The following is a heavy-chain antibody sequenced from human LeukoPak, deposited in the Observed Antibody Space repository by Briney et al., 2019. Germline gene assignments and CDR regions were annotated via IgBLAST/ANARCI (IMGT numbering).Heavy chain of an antibody. Sequence: GESLRLSCSASGFTFSSYAMHWVRQAPGKGLECVSAITGDGGRTYYADSVKGRFTISRDNSKNTLYLQMSSLRVEDTAVYYCVKDPFYGGNPLYYFDYWGQGTLVTVSS. CDR2: ITGDGGRT. V-gene: IGHV3-64D*06. CDR3: VKDPFYGGNPLYYFDY. CDR1: GFTFSSYA. D-gene: IGHD4-23*01. J-gene: IGHJ4*02.